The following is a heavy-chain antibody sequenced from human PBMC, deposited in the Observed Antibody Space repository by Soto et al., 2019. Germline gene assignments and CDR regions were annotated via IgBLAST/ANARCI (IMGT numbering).Heavy chain of an antibody. Sequence: GGSLRLSCAASGFTFSDYYMSWIRQAPGKGLEWVSGISANGDTIDYADSVKGRFTISRDNAKNSLFLQMNSLRPEDTALYYCAKDMKWGGMTTIHYFDSWGRGTQVTVSS. CDR3: AKDMKWGGMTTIHYFDS. CDR2: ISANGDTI. J-gene: IGHJ4*02. V-gene: IGHV3-9*01. CDR1: GFTFSDYY. D-gene: IGHD4-17*01.